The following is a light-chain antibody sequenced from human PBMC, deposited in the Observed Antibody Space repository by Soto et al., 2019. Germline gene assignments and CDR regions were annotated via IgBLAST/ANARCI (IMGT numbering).Light chain of an antibody. CDR2: AAS. CDR3: QKYNSAPLT. CDR1: QTIIGY. Sequence: IQMTQSPSSLSASIGDSVTITCRASQTIIGYLNWYQQKPGKAPRLLINAASNLQSGVPSRFRGSGSETDFTLTISSLQPEDVATYYCQKYNSAPLTFGQGTKVDIK. V-gene: IGKV1-39*01. J-gene: IGKJ1*01.